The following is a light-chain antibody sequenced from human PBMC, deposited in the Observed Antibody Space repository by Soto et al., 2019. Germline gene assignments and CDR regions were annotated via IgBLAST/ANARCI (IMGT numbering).Light chain of an antibody. V-gene: IGLV1-44*01. Sequence: QSVLTQPRSASGTPGQRVTISCSGSSSNIGSNTVNWYQQLPGTAPKLLIYSNNQRPSGVPDRFSGSKSGTSASLAISGLQSEDEADYYCAAWDDSLNAAVFGGGTQLTVL. CDR1: SSNIGSNT. CDR2: SNN. CDR3: AAWDDSLNAAV. J-gene: IGLJ7*01.